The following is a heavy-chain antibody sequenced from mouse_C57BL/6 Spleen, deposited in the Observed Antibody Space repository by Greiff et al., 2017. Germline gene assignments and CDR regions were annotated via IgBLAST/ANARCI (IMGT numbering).Heavy chain of an antibody. CDR2: IDPEDGDT. V-gene: IGHV14-1*01. D-gene: IGHD2-5*01. J-gene: IGHJ2*01. Sequence: VQLQQSGAELVRPGASVKLSCTASGYNIKDYYMHWVKQRPEQGLEWIGWIDPEDGDTEYAPKFQGKATMTADTSSNTAYLQLRSLTSEDTAVYYCTSYYSNYDYWGQGTTLTVSS. CDR1: GYNIKDYY. CDR3: TSYYSNYDY.